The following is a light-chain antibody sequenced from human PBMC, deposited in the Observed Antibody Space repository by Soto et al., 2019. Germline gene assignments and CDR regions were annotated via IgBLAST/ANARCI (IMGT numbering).Light chain of an antibody. CDR3: MMYMGSGTRV. Sequence: QTVVTQEPSFSVSPGGTVTLTCGLNSGSVSTSYYPSWYQQTPGQAPHTLIYNTNTRSSGVPDRFSGAILGNKAALTITGAQADDEADYYCMMYMGSGTRVFGGGTKVTVL. V-gene: IGLV8-61*01. J-gene: IGLJ3*02. CDR2: NTN. CDR1: SGSVSTSYY.